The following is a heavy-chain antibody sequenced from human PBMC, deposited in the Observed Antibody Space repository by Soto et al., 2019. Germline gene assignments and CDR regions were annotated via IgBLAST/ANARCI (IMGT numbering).Heavy chain of an antibody. CDR1: GYTFTSYG. CDR3: ARADIVATIFDY. Sequence: ASVKVSCKASGYTFTSYGISWVRQAPGQGLEWMGWISAYNGNTNYAQKLQGRVTMATDTSTSTAYMELRSLRSDDTAVYYCARADIVATIFDYWGQGTLVTVSS. CDR2: ISAYNGNT. J-gene: IGHJ4*02. V-gene: IGHV1-18*01. D-gene: IGHD5-12*01.